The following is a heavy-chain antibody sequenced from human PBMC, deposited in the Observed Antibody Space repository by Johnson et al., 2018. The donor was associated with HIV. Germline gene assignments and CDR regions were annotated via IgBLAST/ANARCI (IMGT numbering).Heavy chain of an antibody. V-gene: IGHV3-11*04. CDR2: ISCSGCSI. D-gene: IGHD7-27*01. CDR3: AKAVTGEGAFDI. CDR1: GFTFSDYY. Sequence: QVQLVESGGALVKSGGSLRLSCAASGFTFSDYYMSRIRQAPGKGLEWVSYISCSGCSIYADSVKGRFTISRDNAKNSLYLQMNSLRAEDTAVFYCAKAVTGEGAFDIWGQGTMVTVSS. J-gene: IGHJ3*02.